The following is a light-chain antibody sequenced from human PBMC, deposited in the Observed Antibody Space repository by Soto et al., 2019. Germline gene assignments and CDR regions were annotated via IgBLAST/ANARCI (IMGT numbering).Light chain of an antibody. CDR1: QDIRNH. V-gene: IGKV1-6*01. Sequence: AIQMTQSPASLSASVGDRVTITCRASQDIRNHLAWYQQKPGRAPKLMIYAASTLQSGVPSRFSGSGFGTDFTLSITTLQHEDFATYYCLQDHNYLTFGPGTKVDFK. CDR3: LQDHNYLT. J-gene: IGKJ3*01. CDR2: AAS.